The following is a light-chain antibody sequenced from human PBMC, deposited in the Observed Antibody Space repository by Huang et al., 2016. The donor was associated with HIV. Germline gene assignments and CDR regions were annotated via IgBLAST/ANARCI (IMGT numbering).Light chain of an antibody. Sequence: IVMTQSPATLSVSPGERVTLSCRASRSVGNNLAWYQQKVGQPPRLLIYGASTRATVIAASFSCSGSVTDFTLTISSLQSEDFAVYYCQQYNDWPPWYTFGQGTKLEIK. CDR2: GAS. V-gene: IGKV3-15*01. J-gene: IGKJ2*01. CDR3: QQYNDWPPWYT. CDR1: RSVGNN.